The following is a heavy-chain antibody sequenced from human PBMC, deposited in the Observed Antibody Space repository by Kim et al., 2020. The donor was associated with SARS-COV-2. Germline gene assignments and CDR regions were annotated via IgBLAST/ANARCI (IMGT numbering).Heavy chain of an antibody. CDR3: ARRAGGSYMLARYYFDY. CDR1: GYTFTSYG. V-gene: IGHV1-18*01. Sequence: ASVKVSCKASGYTFTSYGISWVRQAPGQGLEWMGWISAYNGNTNYAQKLQGRVTMTTDTSTSTAYMELRSLRSDDTAVYYCARRAGGSYMLARYYFDYWGQGTLVTVSS. CDR2: ISAYNGNT. J-gene: IGHJ4*02. D-gene: IGHD1-26*01.